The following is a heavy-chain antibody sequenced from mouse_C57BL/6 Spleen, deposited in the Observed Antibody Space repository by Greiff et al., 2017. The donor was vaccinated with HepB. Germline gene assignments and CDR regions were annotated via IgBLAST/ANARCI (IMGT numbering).Heavy chain of an antibody. D-gene: IGHD1-1*01. CDR3: ARSGTTVVDWYFDV. CDR2: IYPGDGDT. CDR1: GYAFSSSW. Sequence: QVQLKQSGPELVKPGASVKISCKASGYAFSSSWMNWVKQRPGKGLEWLGRIYPGDGDTNYNGKFKGKATLTADKSSSTAYMQLSSLTSEDSAVYFCARSGTTVVDWYFDVWGTGTTVTVSS. J-gene: IGHJ1*03. V-gene: IGHV1-82*01.